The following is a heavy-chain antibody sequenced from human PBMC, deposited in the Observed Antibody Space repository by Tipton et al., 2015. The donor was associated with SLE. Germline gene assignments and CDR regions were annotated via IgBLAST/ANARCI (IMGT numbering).Heavy chain of an antibody. V-gene: IGHV4-39*07. CDR2: IYYSGST. Sequence: TLSLTCTVSGGSISSSSYYWGWIRQPPGKGLEWIGNIYYSGSTYYNPSLKSRVTISVDTSKNQFSLKLSSVTAADTAVYYCARVSLGISDYWGQGTLVTVSS. J-gene: IGHJ4*02. CDR1: GGSISSSSYY. D-gene: IGHD7-27*01. CDR3: ARVSLGISDY.